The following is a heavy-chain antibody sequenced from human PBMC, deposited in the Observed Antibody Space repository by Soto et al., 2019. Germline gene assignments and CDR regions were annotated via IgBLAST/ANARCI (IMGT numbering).Heavy chain of an antibody. CDR2: ISYDGSNK. CDR1: GFTFSSYG. D-gene: IGHD7-27*01. CDR3: AKELGTLYYYYGMDV. V-gene: IGHV3-30*18. J-gene: IGHJ6*02. Sequence: GGSLRLSCAAYGFTFSSYGMHWVRQAPGKGLEWVAVISYDGSNKYYADSVKGRFTISRDNSKNTLYLQMNSLRAEDTAVYYCAKELGTLYYYYGMDVWGQGTTVTVSS.